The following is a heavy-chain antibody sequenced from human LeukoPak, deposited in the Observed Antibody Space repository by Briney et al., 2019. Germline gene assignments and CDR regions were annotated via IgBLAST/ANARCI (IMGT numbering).Heavy chain of an antibody. CDR1: GGSISSYY. V-gene: IGHV4-4*07. Sequence: SETLSLTCTVSGGSISSYYWSWIRQPAGKGLEWIGRIYTSGSTNYNPSLKSRVTMSVDTSKNQFSLKLSSVTAADTAVYYCARGSGFLGWLPRGTREWFDPWGQGTLVTVSS. J-gene: IGHJ5*02. CDR3: ARGSGFLGWLPRGTREWFDP. D-gene: IGHD3-3*01. CDR2: IYTSGST.